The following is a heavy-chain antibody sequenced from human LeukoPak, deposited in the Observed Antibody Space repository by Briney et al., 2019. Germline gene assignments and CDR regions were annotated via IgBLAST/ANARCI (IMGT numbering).Heavy chain of an antibody. Sequence: SETLSLTCTVSGGSISSSSYYWGWIRQPPGKGLEWIGSIYYSGSTYYNPSLKSRVTISVDTSKNQFSLKLSSVTAADTAVYYRARQFNYYDSSGYPLDYWGQGTLVTVSS. CDR3: ARQFNYYDSSGYPLDY. D-gene: IGHD3-22*01. CDR2: IYYSGST. J-gene: IGHJ4*02. V-gene: IGHV4-39*01. CDR1: GGSISSSSYY.